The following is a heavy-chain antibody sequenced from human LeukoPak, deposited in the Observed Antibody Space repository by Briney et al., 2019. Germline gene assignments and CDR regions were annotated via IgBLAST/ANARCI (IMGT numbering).Heavy chain of an antibody. Sequence: PGGSLRLSCAASGFTFDDYAMHWVRQAPGKGLEWVSGISWNSGSIGYADSVKGRFTISRDNAKNSLYLQMNSLRAEDTAVYYCAKVSSLGAVSPFYYYMDVWGRGTTVTVSS. D-gene: IGHD4-11*01. CDR3: AKVSSLGAVSPFYYYMDV. CDR2: ISWNSGSI. V-gene: IGHV3-9*01. CDR1: GFTFDDYA. J-gene: IGHJ6*03.